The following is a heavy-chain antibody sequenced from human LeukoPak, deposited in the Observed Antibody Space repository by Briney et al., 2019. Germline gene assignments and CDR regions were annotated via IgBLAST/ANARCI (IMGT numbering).Heavy chain of an antibody. CDR2: ISYDGSNK. D-gene: IGHD6-13*01. V-gene: IGHV3-30-3*01. CDR1: GFTFSSYA. Sequence: GGSLRLSCAASGFTFSSYAMHWVRQAPGKGLEWVAVISYDGSNKYYADSVKGRFTISRDNSKNTLYLQMNSLRAEDTAVYYCAREQLVLYYFDYGAQGTLVTVP. CDR3: AREQLVLYYFDY. J-gene: IGHJ4*02.